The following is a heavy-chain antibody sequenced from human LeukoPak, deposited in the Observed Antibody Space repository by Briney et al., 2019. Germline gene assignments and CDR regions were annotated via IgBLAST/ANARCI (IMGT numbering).Heavy chain of an antibody. Sequence: GGSLRLSCAASGFTFSTYSMSWVRQAPGKGLEWVANIQQGGNEKYYVDSVKGRFTISRDNAKNSLYLQMNSLRVEDTAVYYCASRIVGTPDYFDYWGQGTLVTVSS. CDR1: GFTFSTYS. D-gene: IGHD1-26*01. CDR2: IQQGGNEK. J-gene: IGHJ4*02. V-gene: IGHV3-7*01. CDR3: ASRIVGTPDYFDY.